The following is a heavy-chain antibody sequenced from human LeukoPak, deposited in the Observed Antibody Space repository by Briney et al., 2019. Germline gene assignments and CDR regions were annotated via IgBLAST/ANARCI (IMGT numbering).Heavy chain of an antibody. Sequence: PGGSLRLSCAASGFTFSSYAMHWVRQAPGKGLEWVAVISYDGSNKYYADSVKGRFTISRDNSKNTLYLQMDSLRAEDTAVYYCARPGAITMIVARQSLDYWGQGTLVTVSS. V-gene: IGHV3-30*04. D-gene: IGHD3-22*01. CDR3: ARPGAITMIVARQSLDY. J-gene: IGHJ4*02. CDR1: GFTFSSYA. CDR2: ISYDGSNK.